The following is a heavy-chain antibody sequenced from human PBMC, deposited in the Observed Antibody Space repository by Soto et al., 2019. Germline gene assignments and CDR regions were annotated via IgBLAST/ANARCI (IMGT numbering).Heavy chain of an antibody. CDR1: GGSISSSNW. Sequence: SETLSLTCAVSGGSISSSNWWSWVRQPPGKGLEWIGEIYHSGSTNYNPFLKSRVTISVDTSKNQFSLKLSSVTAADTAVYYCARGQELGYCSGGSCFGGYFDYWGQGTLVTVSS. J-gene: IGHJ4*02. V-gene: IGHV4-4*02. CDR3: ARGQELGYCSGGSCFGGYFDY. CDR2: IYHSGST. D-gene: IGHD2-15*01.